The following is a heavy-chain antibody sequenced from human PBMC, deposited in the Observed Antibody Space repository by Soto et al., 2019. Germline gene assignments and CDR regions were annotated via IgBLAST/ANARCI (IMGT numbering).Heavy chain of an antibody. CDR1: GGTFSSYA. V-gene: IGHV1-69*13. D-gene: IGHD2-21*02. Sequence: ASVKVSCKASGGTFSSYAISWVRQAPGQGLEWMGGIIPIFGTANYAQKFQGRVTITADESTSTAYMELSSLRSEDTAVYYCARAPIVVVTANVPYFDYWGQGTLVTVSS. CDR2: IIPIFGTA. CDR3: ARAPIVVVTANVPYFDY. J-gene: IGHJ4*02.